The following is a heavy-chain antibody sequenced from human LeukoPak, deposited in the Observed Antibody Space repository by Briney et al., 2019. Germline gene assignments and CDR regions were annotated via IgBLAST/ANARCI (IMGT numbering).Heavy chain of an antibody. CDR2: IDYDGGSG. D-gene: IGHD6-19*01. V-gene: IGHV3-53*01. CDR1: GFTVSSNY. CDR3: TRNSGWYGLS. Sequence: GGSLRLSCAASGFTVSSNYMSWVRQAPGKGLEWVSSIDYDGGSGHYADSVKGRFTISRDNSNNTLFLHLNSLRGEDTAVYYCTRNSGWYGLSWGQGTLVTVSS. J-gene: IGHJ1*01.